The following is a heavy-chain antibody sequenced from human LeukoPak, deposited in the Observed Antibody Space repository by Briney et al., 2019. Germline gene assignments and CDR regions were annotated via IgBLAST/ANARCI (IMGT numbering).Heavy chain of an antibody. D-gene: IGHD3-3*01. J-gene: IGHJ4*02. CDR2: INPNSGGT. CDR1: GYTLTDYY. Sequence: ASVKVSCKASGYTLTDYYMHWVRQAPGQGLEWMGRINPNSGGTNYAQKFQGRVTMTRDTSISTAYMELSRLRSDDTAAYYCARVLKFLEWLPFYYWGQGTLVTVSS. V-gene: IGHV1-2*06. CDR3: ARVLKFLEWLPFYY.